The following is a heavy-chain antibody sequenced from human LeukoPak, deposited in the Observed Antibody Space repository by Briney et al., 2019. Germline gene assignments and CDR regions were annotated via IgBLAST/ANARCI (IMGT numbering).Heavy chain of an antibody. D-gene: IGHD5-18*01. CDR3: ARDHGYSYGYFDY. CDR1: GFTFSSYS. Sequence: GGSLRLSCAASGFTFSSYSMNWVRQAPGKGLGWVSSISSSSSYIYYADSVKGRFTISTDNAKNSLYLQMNSLRAEDTAVYYCARDHGYSYGYFDYWGQGTLVTVSS. V-gene: IGHV3-21*01. CDR2: ISSSSSYI. J-gene: IGHJ4*02.